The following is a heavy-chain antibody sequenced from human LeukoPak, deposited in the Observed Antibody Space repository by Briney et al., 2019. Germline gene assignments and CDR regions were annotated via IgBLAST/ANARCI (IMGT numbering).Heavy chain of an antibody. Sequence: ASVKVSCKVSGYSLTELSMHWVRQAPGKGLEWMGGFDPEDGETIYAQELQGRVTMTKDTSTDTAYMELSSLRSEDTAVYYCARGLRYCSGGSCYGYWGQGTLVTVSS. CDR2: FDPEDGET. V-gene: IGHV1-24*01. CDR3: ARGLRYCSGGSCYGY. CDR1: GYSLTELS. J-gene: IGHJ4*02. D-gene: IGHD2-15*01.